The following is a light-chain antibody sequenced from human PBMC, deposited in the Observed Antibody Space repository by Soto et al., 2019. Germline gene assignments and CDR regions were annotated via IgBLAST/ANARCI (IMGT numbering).Light chain of an antibody. V-gene: IGLV2-14*01. CDR1: SSDVGGYNY. J-gene: IGLJ1*01. Sequence: QSALTQPASVSGSPGQSITISCTGTSSDVGGYNYVSWYQQHPGIAPTHLSYGVTNRPSGVSTRFSGSKSGNTASLTISGLQAEDEADYHYSSYTSASTLLYLFGTGTKLTVL. CDR2: GVT. CDR3: SSYTSASTLLYL.